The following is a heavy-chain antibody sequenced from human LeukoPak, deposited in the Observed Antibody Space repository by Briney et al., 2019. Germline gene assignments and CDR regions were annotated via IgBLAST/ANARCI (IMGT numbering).Heavy chain of an antibody. CDR1: GGSISSGSYY. CDR3: ARDMYGSGPPVGDVIDY. CDR2: IYTSGST. J-gene: IGHJ4*02. D-gene: IGHD3-10*01. V-gene: IGHV4-61*02. Sequence: SQTLSLTCTVSGGSISSGSYYWSWIRQPAGKGLEWIGRIYTSGSTNYNPSLKSRVTISVDTSKNQFSLKLSSVTAADTAVYYCARDMYGSGPPVGDVIDYWGQGTLVTVSS.